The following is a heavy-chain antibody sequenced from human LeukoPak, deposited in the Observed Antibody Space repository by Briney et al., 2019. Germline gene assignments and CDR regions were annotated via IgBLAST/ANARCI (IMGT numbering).Heavy chain of an antibody. CDR3: AKEPITMIRGAPFDY. D-gene: IGHD3-10*01. CDR1: GFTFSRYA. V-gene: IGHV3-23*01. CDR2: ISGSGGST. J-gene: IGHJ4*02. Sequence: GVSLRLYCAASGFTFSRYAMHWVRQAPGKGLEWVSVISGSGGSTYYADCVKGRFTISGDNSKNTLYLQMNSLRAEDTAVYYCAKEPITMIRGAPFDYWGQGTLVTVSS.